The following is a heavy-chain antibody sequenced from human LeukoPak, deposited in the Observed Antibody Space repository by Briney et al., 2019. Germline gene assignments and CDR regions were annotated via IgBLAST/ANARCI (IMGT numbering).Heavy chain of an antibody. CDR1: GFTFSSYA. Sequence: GGSLRLSCAASGFTFSSYAMNWVRQAPGKGLEWVSTISNSGDNTYYADSVKGRFTISRDNAQNSVFLRMNSLRAEDTALYYCARILRLSTPRASDIWGQGTMVTVSS. D-gene: IGHD6-25*01. V-gene: IGHV3-23*01. J-gene: IGHJ3*02. CDR2: ISNSGDNT. CDR3: ARILRLSTPRASDI.